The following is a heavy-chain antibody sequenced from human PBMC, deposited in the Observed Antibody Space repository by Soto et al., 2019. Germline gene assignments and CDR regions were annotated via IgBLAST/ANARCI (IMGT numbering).Heavy chain of an antibody. Sequence: ASVKVSCKASGGTFSSYTVSWVRQAPGQGLEWMGRIIPILGIANYAQKFQGRVTITADKSTSTAYMELSSLRSEDTAVYYCARQSGSTSGWDGYYYMDVWGKGTTVTVSS. J-gene: IGHJ6*03. CDR3: ARQSGSTSGWDGYYYMDV. D-gene: IGHD6-19*01. V-gene: IGHV1-69*02. CDR2: IIPILGIA. CDR1: GGTFSSYT.